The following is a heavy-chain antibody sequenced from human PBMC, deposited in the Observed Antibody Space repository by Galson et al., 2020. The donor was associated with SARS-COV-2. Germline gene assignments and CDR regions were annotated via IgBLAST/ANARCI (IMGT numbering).Heavy chain of an antibody. Sequence: ASVKVSCKASGYTFTTHGISWVRQVPGQGLEWMGWSSTYGNTDYAQKLQGRVTMTTDTSTSTAYMELRSLRSDDTAVYYCARSHSSSSWLDPRGQGTLVTVSS. D-gene: IGHD6-6*01. CDR2: SSTYGNT. CDR1: GYTFTTHG. CDR3: ARSHSSSSWLDP. J-gene: IGHJ5*02. V-gene: IGHV1-18*04.